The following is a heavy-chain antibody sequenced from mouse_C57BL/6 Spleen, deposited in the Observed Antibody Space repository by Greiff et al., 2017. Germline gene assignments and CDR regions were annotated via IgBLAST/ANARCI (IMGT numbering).Heavy chain of an antibody. CDR2: IYPGDGDT. J-gene: IGHJ1*03. V-gene: IGHV1-82*01. CDR1: GYAFSSSW. Sequence: QVQLQQSGPELVKPGASVKISCKASGYAFSSSWMNWVKQRPGKGLEWIGRIYPGDGDTNYNGKFKGKATLTADKSSSTAYMQLSSLTSEDSAVYFGARWIYDGYPWYFDVWGTGTTVTVSS. CDR3: ARWIYDGYPWYFDV. D-gene: IGHD2-3*01.